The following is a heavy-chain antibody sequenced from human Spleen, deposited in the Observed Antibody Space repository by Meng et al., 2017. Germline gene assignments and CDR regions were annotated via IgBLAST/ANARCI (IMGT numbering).Heavy chain of an antibody. CDR1: GYTLTSYH. J-gene: IGHJ4*02. Sequence: VKVSCKASGYTLTSYHMHWVRQAPGQGLEWMGWMNPNSGNTGYAQKFQGRVTMTRNTSISTAYMELSSLRSEDTAVYYCARGLGGWYRYWGQGTLVTVSS. CDR3: ARGLGGWYRY. D-gene: IGHD6-19*01. CDR2: MNPNSGNT. V-gene: IGHV1-8*02.